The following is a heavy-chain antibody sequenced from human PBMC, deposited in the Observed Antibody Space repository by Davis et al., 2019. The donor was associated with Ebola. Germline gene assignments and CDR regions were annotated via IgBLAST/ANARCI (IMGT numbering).Heavy chain of an antibody. D-gene: IGHD3-10*01. CDR1: GFTFTSYS. J-gene: IGHJ6*02. CDR2: ISGSGSTT. CDR3: AKGGLYGSGTYSTYGMDV. Sequence: GESLKISCAASGFTFTSYSMNWVRQAPGTGLDWVSAISGSGSTTFYADSVEGRFTISRDNSKNTLYLQMNSLRAEDTAVYYCAKGGLYGSGTYSTYGMDVWGQGTTVTVSS. V-gene: IGHV3-23*01.